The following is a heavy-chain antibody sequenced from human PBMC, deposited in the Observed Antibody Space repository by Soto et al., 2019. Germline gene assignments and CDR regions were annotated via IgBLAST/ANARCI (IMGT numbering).Heavy chain of an antibody. CDR1: GFTFSSYG. V-gene: IGHV3-33*01. CDR2: IWYDGSNK. CDR3: ARARYSSGWYPFDY. Sequence: QVQLVESGGGVVQPGRSLRLSCAASGFTFSSYGMHWVRQAPGKGLEWVAVIWYDGSNKYYADSVKGRFTISRDNSKNTLYLQMNSLRAEDTAVYYCARARYSSGWYPFDYWGQGTLVNVSS. D-gene: IGHD6-19*01. J-gene: IGHJ4*02.